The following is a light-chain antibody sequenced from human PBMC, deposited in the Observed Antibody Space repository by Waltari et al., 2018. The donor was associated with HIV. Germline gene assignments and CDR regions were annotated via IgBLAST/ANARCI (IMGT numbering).Light chain of an antibody. V-gene: IGLV3-25*03. CDR2: KDT. J-gene: IGLJ2*01. CDR1: ALPKQY. CDR3: QSADATGSSVL. Sequence: SDELTQPPSVSVSPGQTATITCSGDALPKQYTHWYQQKSGQATVWLIHKDTERPSGIPGRVSGCSSGTIVTLTISGVQAEDEADYYCQSADATGSSVLFGGGTKLTVL.